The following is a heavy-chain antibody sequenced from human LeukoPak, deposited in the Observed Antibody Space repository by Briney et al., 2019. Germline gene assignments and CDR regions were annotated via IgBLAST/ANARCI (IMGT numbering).Heavy chain of an antibody. J-gene: IGHJ4*02. V-gene: IGHV3-30-3*01. Sequence: GGSLRLSCAASGFTFSSYAMHWIRQAPGKGLEWVAVISYDGSNKYYADSVKGRFTISRDNSKNTLYLQMNRLRAEYTAVYYCARGGWTVTTSTSGYWGQGTLVTVSS. CDR3: ARGGWTVTTSTSGY. D-gene: IGHD4-17*01. CDR1: GFTFSSYA. CDR2: ISYDGSNK.